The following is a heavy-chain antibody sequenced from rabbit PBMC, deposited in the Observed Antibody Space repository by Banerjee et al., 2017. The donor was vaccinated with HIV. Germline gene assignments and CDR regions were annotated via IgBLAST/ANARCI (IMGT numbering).Heavy chain of an antibody. Sequence: QSLEESGGDLVKPGASLTLTCTASGFSFSSSYWICWVRQAPGKGLEWIACTDTVTNRIVYASWAKGRFTISKTSSTAVTLQMTSLIAADTATYFCARDWVYDDPFNLWGPGTLVTVS. J-gene: IGHJ4*01. D-gene: IGHD2-1*01. CDR3: ARDWVYDDPFNL. V-gene: IGHV1S40*01. CDR1: GFSFSSSYW. CDR2: TDTVTNRI.